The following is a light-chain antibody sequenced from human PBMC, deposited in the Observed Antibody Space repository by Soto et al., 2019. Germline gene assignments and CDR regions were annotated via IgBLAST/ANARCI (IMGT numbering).Light chain of an antibody. CDR2: AAS. CDR1: QSVSSYY. CDR3: QQYGSSPIT. J-gene: IGKJ5*01. Sequence: ETVLTQSPGTLSLSPGERATLSCRASQSVSSYYLAWYQQKPGQAPRLLIYAASSRATGIPDRFSGGGSGTDFTLTISRLEPEDFAVYYCQQYGSSPITFGQGTRLEIK. V-gene: IGKV3-20*01.